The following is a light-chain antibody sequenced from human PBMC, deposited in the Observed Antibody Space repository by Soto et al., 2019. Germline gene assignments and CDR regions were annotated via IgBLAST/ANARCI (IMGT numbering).Light chain of an antibody. CDR2: RAS. J-gene: IGKJ1*01. CDR3: QQYNDWPRT. Sequence: EIILTQSPATLSVSPGERVTLSCRASQSVISSLAWYQQKPGQAPRLFIYRASTRATGIPARFSGSGSETEFTLTISSLQSEDFAVYYCQQYNDWPRTFGQGTKVDIK. V-gene: IGKV3-15*01. CDR1: QSVISS.